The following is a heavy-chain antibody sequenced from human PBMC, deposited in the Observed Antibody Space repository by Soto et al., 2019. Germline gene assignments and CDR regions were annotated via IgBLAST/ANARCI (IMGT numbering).Heavy chain of an antibody. CDR3: AKEGGGGYYDSSGFYRSQLYYFDY. D-gene: IGHD3-22*01. CDR1: GFTFSSYA. V-gene: IGHV3-23*01. J-gene: IGHJ4*02. CDR2: LSGSGGST. Sequence: PGGSLRLSCAASGFTFSSYAMGGFRKAPGKGLEWVSVLSGSGGSTYNADSVKGRFTISRDNSKNTLYLQMNSLRAEDTAIYYCAKEGGGGYYDSSGFYRSQLYYFDYWSQGALVTVSS.